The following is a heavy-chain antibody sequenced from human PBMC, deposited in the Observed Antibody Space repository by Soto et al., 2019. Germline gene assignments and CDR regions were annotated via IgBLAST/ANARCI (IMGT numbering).Heavy chain of an antibody. V-gene: IGHV4-31*03. CDR2: IYYSGST. Sequence: TLSLTCTVSGGSISSGGYYWSWIRQHPGKGLEWIGYIYYSGSTYYNPSLKSRVTISVDTSKNQFSLKLSSVTAADTAVYYCATLVVVTAIGWFDPWGQGTLVTVSS. D-gene: IGHD2-21*02. CDR1: GGSISSGGYY. J-gene: IGHJ5*02. CDR3: ATLVVVTAIGWFDP.